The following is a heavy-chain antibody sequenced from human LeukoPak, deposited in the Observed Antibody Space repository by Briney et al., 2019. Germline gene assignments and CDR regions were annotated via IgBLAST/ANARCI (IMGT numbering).Heavy chain of an antibody. Sequence: PSETLSLTCTVSGGSISSYYWSWLRQPPGKGLEWIGYIYYSGSTNYNPSLKSRVTISVDTSKNQFSLKLSSVTAADTAVYYCARAPLVGYSGYRYFDYWGQGTLVTVSS. CDR1: GGSISSYY. CDR2: IYYSGST. V-gene: IGHV4-59*01. J-gene: IGHJ4*02. CDR3: ARAPLVGYSGYRYFDY. D-gene: IGHD5-12*01.